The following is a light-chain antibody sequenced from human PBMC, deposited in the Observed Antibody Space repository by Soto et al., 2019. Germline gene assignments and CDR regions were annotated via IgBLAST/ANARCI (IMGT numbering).Light chain of an antibody. CDR3: SSFRSGTTL. V-gene: IGLV2-14*01. CDR2: EVS. CDR1: SSDIGGYNF. Sequence: QSVLAQPSSVSGSPVQSITISCTGTSSDIGGYNFVSWYHQHPGKAPKLMIYEVSNRPSGVSDRFSGSKSGNTASLTISGLQAEDEADYYCSSFRSGTTLFGTGTKVTVL. J-gene: IGLJ1*01.